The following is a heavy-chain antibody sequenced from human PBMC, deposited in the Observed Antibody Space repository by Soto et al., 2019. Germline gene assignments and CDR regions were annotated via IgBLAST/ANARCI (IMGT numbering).Heavy chain of an antibody. CDR1: GFTFSSYA. J-gene: IGHJ6*02. CDR2: IRSKGDGT. D-gene: IGHD3-10*01. V-gene: IGHV3-64*07. Sequence: EAQLVESGGDLVKPGESLRLSCAASGFTFSSYAMHWVRQAPGKGLEHISGIRSKGDGTRYADSVKGRFIISRDNSKNTLYLQMGGLRAEDTAVYYCARGSLESGRYYHYGLDVWGQGTTVTVS. CDR3: ARGSLESGRYYHYGLDV.